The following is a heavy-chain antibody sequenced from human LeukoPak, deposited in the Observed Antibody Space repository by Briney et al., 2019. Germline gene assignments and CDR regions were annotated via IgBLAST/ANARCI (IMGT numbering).Heavy chain of an antibody. Sequence: GASVKVSCKASGYTFTGYYMHWVRQAPGQGLEWMGWINPNSGGTNYAQKFQGRVTMTRDTSISTAYMELSRLRSDDTAVYYCATSLPGTPFPESSGGFDYWGQGTVVTVSS. D-gene: IGHD1-1*01. V-gene: IGHV1-2*02. CDR1: GYTFTGYY. CDR3: ATSLPGTPFPESSGGFDY. J-gene: IGHJ4*02. CDR2: INPNSGGT.